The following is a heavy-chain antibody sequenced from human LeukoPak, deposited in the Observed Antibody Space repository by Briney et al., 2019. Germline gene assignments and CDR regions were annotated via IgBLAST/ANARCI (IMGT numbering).Heavy chain of an antibody. CDR2: IYYSGST. D-gene: IGHD3-3*01. V-gene: IGHV4-61*01. J-gene: IGHJ4*02. CDR3: ARGVGLRFLEWLLYFDY. Sequence: TSETLSLTCTVSGGSVSNDSYYWSWIRQPPGKGLEWIGNIYYSGSTNYNPSLKSRVTISVDTSKNQFSLKLSSVTAADTAVYYCARGVGLRFLEWLLYFDYWGQGTLVTVSS. CDR1: GGSVSNDSYY.